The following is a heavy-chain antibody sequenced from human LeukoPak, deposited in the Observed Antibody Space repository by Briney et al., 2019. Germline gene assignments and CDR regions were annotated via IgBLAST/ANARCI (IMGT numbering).Heavy chain of an antibody. CDR3: ARGHISMDPQIVWTGYYRTDWFDP. CDR2: VNHHGRT. D-gene: IGHD3/OR15-3a*01. CDR1: GGSFSDYR. V-gene: IGHV4-34*01. Sequence: SETLSLTCAVYGGSFSDYRWSWIRQPPGKGLQWVGEVNHHGRTDYSPSLTSRVTISVGTSKSQFYLKLTSVTAADTAVYFCARGHISMDPQIVWTGYYRTDWFDPWGQGTLVTVSS. J-gene: IGHJ5*02.